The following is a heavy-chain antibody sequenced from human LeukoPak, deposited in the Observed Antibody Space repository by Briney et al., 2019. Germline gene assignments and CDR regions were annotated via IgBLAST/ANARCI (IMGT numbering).Heavy chain of an antibody. CDR2: ISGSGGST. CDR3: AADMAPSDPYKWFDP. CDR1: GFTFSSYA. V-gene: IGHV3-23*01. J-gene: IGHJ5*02. Sequence: GGSLRLSCAASGFTFSSYAMSWVRQAPGKGLEWVSAISGSGGSTYYADSVKGRFTIPRDNSKNTLYLQMNSLRAEDTAVYYCAADMAPSDPYKWFDPWGQGTQVTVSS. D-gene: IGHD2-15*01.